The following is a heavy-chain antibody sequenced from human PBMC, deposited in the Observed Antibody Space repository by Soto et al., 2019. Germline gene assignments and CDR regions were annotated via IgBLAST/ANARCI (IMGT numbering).Heavy chain of an antibody. J-gene: IGHJ6*02. CDR1: GGSISSGDYY. D-gene: IGHD3-10*01. V-gene: IGHV4-30-4*01. CDR3: AGQPTAGSYYDLGSYYYYYAMDV. Sequence: SETLSLTCSVSGGSISSGDYYWNWIRQPPGKGLGWIGHIYYSWSTYYNSSLKSLFTISLDTSKNQFSLKLSSVTAADTAVYYCAGQPTAGSYYDLGSYYYYYAMDVWGQGTTVTVSS. CDR2: IYYSWST.